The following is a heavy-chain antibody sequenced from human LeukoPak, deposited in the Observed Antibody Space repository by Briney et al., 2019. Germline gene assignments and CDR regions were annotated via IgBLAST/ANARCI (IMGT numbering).Heavy chain of an antibody. CDR3: ARDTRGNYGDYVPFDY. CDR1: GGSISSYY. J-gene: IGHJ4*02. D-gene: IGHD4-17*01. V-gene: IGHV4-4*07. Sequence: PSETLSLTCTVSGGSISSYYWSWIRQPAGKGLEWIGRIYTSGSTNYNPSLKSRVTMSVDTSKNQFSLKLSSVTAADTAVYYCARDTRGNYGDYVPFDYWGQETLVTVSS. CDR2: IYTSGST.